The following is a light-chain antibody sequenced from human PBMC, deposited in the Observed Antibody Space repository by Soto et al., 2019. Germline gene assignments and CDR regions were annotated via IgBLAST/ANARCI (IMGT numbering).Light chain of an antibody. Sequence: DIQMTQSPSSLSASVGDRVTITCRASQSISIYLNWYQQKPGKAPKLLIYTASSLQSGVPSRFSGSGSGTDFTLTISSLQPEDFATYYCQQSYSTPFIFGPGTKVDIK. CDR2: TAS. V-gene: IGKV1-39*01. J-gene: IGKJ3*01. CDR3: QQSYSTPFI. CDR1: QSISIY.